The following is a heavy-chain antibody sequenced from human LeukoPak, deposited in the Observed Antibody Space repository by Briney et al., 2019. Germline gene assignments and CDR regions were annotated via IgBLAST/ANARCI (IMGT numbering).Heavy chain of an antibody. D-gene: IGHD6-13*01. V-gene: IGHV3-64D*06. CDR1: GFTFSSYA. CDR2: ISSNGGST. CDR3: VKRALPSIVAAGHFDY. J-gene: IGHJ4*02. Sequence: GGSLRLSCSASGFTFSSYAMHWVRQAPGKGLEYVSAISSNGGSTYYADSVKGRFTISRDNSKNTLYLQMSSLRAEDTAVYYCVKRALPSIVAAGHFDYWGQGTLVTVSS.